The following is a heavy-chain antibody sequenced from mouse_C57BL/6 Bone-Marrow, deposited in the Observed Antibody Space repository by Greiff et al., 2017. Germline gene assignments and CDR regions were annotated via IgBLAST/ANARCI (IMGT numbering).Heavy chain of an antibody. CDR3: ARDDYYGRAYFDY. J-gene: IGHJ2*01. Sequence: EVQRVESEGGLVQPGSSMKLSCTASGFTFSDYYMAWVRQVPEKGLEWVANINYDGSSTYYLDSLKSRFIISRDNAKNILYLQMSSLKSEDTATYYGARDDYYGRAYFDYWGQGTTLTVSS. CDR2: INYDGSST. V-gene: IGHV5-16*01. D-gene: IGHD1-1*01. CDR1: GFTFSDYY.